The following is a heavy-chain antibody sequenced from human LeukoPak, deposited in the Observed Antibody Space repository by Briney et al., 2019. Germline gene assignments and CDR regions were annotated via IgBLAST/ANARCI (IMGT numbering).Heavy chain of an antibody. CDR2: ISSSSSTI. Sequence: GGSLRLSCAASGFTFSSYSMNWVRQAPGKGLEWVSYISSSSSTIYYADSVKGRFTISRDNSKNTLYLQMNSLRAEDTAVYYCAKEARTVVIPRDYFDYWGQGTLVTVSS. J-gene: IGHJ4*02. D-gene: IGHD3-22*01. V-gene: IGHV3-48*01. CDR1: GFTFSSYS. CDR3: AKEARTVVIPRDYFDY.